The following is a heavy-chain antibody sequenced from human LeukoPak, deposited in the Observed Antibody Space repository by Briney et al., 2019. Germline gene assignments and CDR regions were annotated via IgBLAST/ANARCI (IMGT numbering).Heavy chain of an antibody. D-gene: IGHD3-9*01. CDR2: IYPGDSDT. J-gene: IGHJ4*02. CDR3: ARHLTYYDILTGYYPPYYFDY. Sequence: GEXXKISFKGSGYSFTSYWIGWVRQMPGKGVEWMGIIYPGDSDTRYSPSFQGQVTISADKSIRTAYLQWSSLKASDTAMYYCARHLTYYDILTGYYPPYYFDYWGQGTLVTVSS. V-gene: IGHV5-51*01. CDR1: GYSFTSYW.